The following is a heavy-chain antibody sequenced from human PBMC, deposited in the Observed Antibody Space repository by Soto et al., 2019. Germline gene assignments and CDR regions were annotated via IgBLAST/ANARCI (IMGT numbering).Heavy chain of an antibody. J-gene: IGHJ5*01. V-gene: IGHV1-18*01. CDR2: ISVYNGYA. Sequence: QVQLVQSGAELKKPGASVKVSCKASGYTFNNYGISWVRQAPGQGLEWMGWISVYNGYANYAQKLQGRVLMTADTSTNTAYMELSRLRSADTAMYYCTKNSTRWYDSWGQGSLVTVSS. D-gene: IGHD2-2*01. CDR3: TKNSTRWYDS. CDR1: GYTFNNYG.